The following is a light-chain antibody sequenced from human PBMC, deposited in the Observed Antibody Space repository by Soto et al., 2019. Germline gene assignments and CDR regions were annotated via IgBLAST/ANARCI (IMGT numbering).Light chain of an antibody. V-gene: IGLV1-40*01. CDR1: SSNIGALFD. Sequence: QSVLTQPPSVSGDPGKTVTISCTGGSSNIGALFDVHWYQQLPGAAPKLLIYGNINRPSGVPDRFSGSKAGTSASLALTGLRAEDEADYYCQSYDSSLGGSVFGTGTKLTVL. J-gene: IGLJ1*01. CDR3: QSYDSSLGGSV. CDR2: GNI.